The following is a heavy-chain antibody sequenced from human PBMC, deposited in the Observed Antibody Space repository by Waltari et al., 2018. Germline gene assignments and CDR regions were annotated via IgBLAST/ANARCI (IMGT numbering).Heavy chain of an antibody. V-gene: IGHV4-61*02. Sequence: QVQLQESGPGLVKPSQTLSLTCTVSGGSIRSGSYYWSWIRPPAGKGLEWIGRIYTSGSTNYNPSLKSRVTISVDTSKNQFSLKLSSVTAADTAVYYCARDRGRSSGGAHFDYWGQGTLVTVSS. J-gene: IGHJ4*02. CDR2: IYTSGST. D-gene: IGHD6-19*01. CDR3: ARDRGRSSGGAHFDY. CDR1: GGSIRSGSYY.